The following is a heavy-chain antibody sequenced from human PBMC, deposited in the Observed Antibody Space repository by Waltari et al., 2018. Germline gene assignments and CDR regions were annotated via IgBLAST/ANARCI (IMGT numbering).Heavy chain of an antibody. J-gene: IGHJ6*02. CDR1: GSTFPNYC. Sequence: EVPLVQSGAEVTKPGKSLKLSCQGSGSTFPNYCFAWVRQIPGKGLEWMGIIYPGDSDTRYSPSFQGQVTISADKSISTAYLQWSSLKAADTAMYYCARHVTVANHYYAMDVWGQGTTVTVSS. D-gene: IGHD2-2*01. CDR3: ARHVTVANHYYAMDV. CDR2: IYPGDSDT. V-gene: IGHV5-51*01.